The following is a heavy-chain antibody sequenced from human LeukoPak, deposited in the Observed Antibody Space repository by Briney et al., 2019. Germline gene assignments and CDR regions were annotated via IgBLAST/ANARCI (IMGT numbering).Heavy chain of an antibody. J-gene: IGHJ4*02. D-gene: IGHD3-16*01. CDR1: GFSFSSYA. CDR3: AKWPEGAMDYFDY. V-gene: IGHV3-23*01. CDR2: ISGDGTRT. Sequence: GGSLRLSCAASGFSFSSYAMTWARQAPVKGLEWDSAISGDGTRTYYADSVKGRFTISRDNSKNTLYLEMSSLRVEDMAIYYCAKWPEGAMDYFDYWGQGTLVTVSS.